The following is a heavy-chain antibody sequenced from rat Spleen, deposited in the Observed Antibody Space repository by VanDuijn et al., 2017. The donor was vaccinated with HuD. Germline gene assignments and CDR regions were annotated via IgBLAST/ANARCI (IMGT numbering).Heavy chain of an antibody. D-gene: IGHD1-10*01. CDR3: TRDYNNYVMDA. CDR1: GFTFSDYY. V-gene: IGHV5-22*01. Sequence: EVQLVESGGALVQPGRSMNLSCAASGFTFSDYYMAWVRQAPKKGLEWGASTSYEGSSTDYPDSVKGRFTISRDNAKSTLYLQMNSLRSEDTATYYCTRDYNNYVMDAWGQGVMVTVSS. J-gene: IGHJ4*01. CDR2: TSYEGSST.